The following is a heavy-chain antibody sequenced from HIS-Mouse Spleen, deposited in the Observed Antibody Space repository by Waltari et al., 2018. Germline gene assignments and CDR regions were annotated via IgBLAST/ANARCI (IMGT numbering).Heavy chain of an antibody. D-gene: IGHD6-13*01. CDR3: AREIPYSSSWYDWYFDL. CDR2: IYYSGRT. Sequence: QLQLQESGPGLVKPSETLSLTCTVSGGSISSSSYYWGWIRQPPGKGLEWIGSIYYSGRTTYSRSRKSRVTISVDTSKNQFSLKLSSVTAADTAVYYCAREIPYSSSWYDWYFDLWGRGTLVTVSS. J-gene: IGHJ2*01. CDR1: GGSISSSSYY. V-gene: IGHV4-39*07.